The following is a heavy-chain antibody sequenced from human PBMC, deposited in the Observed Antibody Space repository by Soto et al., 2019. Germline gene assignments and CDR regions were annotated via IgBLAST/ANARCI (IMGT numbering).Heavy chain of an antibody. CDR2: IIPIFGTA. CDR1: GGTFSSYA. J-gene: IGHJ4*02. Sequence: SVKVSCKASGGTFSSYAISWVRQAPGQGLEWMGGIIPIFGTANYAQKFQGRVTITADESTSTAYMELSSLRSEDTAVYYCARVMGTYYYDSSGLDYWGQGTLVTVSS. V-gene: IGHV1-69*13. CDR3: ARVMGTYYYDSSGLDY. D-gene: IGHD3-22*01.